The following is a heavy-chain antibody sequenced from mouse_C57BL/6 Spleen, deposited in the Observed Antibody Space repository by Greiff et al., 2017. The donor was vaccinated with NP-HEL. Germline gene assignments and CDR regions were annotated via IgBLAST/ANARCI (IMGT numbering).Heavy chain of an antibody. CDR3: ARDYYGSSYGYFDV. D-gene: IGHD1-1*01. J-gene: IGHJ1*03. V-gene: IGHV1-53*01. CDR1: GYTFTSYW. Sequence: QVQLQQPGTELVKPGASVKLSCKASGYTFTSYWKHWVKQRPGQGLEWIGNINPSNGGTNYNEKFKSKATLTVDKSSSTAYMQLSSLTSEDSAAYYCARDYYGSSYGYFDVWGTGTTVTVSS. CDR2: INPSNGGT.